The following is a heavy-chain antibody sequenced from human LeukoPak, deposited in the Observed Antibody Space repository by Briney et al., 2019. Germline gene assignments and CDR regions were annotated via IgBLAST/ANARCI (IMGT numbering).Heavy chain of an antibody. Sequence: GGSLRLSCAASGSTFSSYAMSWVRQAPGKGLEWVSAISGSGGSTYYADSVKGRFTISRDNSKNTLYLQMNSLRAEDTAVYYCAKRGFGEFTFDYWGQGTLVTVSS. V-gene: IGHV3-23*01. J-gene: IGHJ4*02. CDR1: GSTFSSYA. CDR3: AKRGFGEFTFDY. D-gene: IGHD3-10*01. CDR2: ISGSGGST.